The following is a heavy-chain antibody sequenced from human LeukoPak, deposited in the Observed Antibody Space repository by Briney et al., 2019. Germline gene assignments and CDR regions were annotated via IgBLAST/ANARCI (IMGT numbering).Heavy chain of an antibody. Sequence: PGGSLRLSCAASGFTFTSYAMSWVRQAPGKGLEWVSSVSGRGDGTYYADSVKGRFTISRDNSKKTLDLRMDSLRAEDTAVYYCAKERLGGNYGDYAVEYWGQGTMVAVSS. D-gene: IGHD4-17*01. CDR1: GFTFTSYA. J-gene: IGHJ4*02. V-gene: IGHV3-23*01. CDR3: AKERLGGNYGDYAVEY. CDR2: VSGRGDGT.